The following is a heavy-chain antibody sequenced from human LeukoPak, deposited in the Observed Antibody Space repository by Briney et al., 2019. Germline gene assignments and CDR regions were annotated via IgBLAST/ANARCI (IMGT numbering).Heavy chain of an antibody. CDR2: MNPNSGNT. CDR1: GYTFTSYD. Sequence: ASVKVSCKASGYTFTSYDINWVRQATGQGLEWMGWMNPNSGNTGYAQKFQGRVTMTRDTSISTAYMELSRLRSDDTAVYYCARGVATGLSSYWGQGTLVTVSS. J-gene: IGHJ4*02. V-gene: IGHV1-8*01. CDR3: ARGVATGLSSY. D-gene: IGHD6-19*01.